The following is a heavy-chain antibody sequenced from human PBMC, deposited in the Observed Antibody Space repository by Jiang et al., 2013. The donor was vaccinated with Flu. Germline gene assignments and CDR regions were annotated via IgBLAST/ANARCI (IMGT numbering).Heavy chain of an antibody. Sequence: GPGLVKPSETLSLTCTVSGGSISSYYWSWIRQPPGKGLEWIGYIYYSGSTNYNPSLKSRVTISVDTSKNQFSLRLSSVTAADTAVYYCAREIRYSGYDYGFDYWGQGTQATVSS. CDR1: GGSISSYY. J-gene: IGHJ4*02. V-gene: IGHV4-59*01. CDR2: IYYSGST. D-gene: IGHD5-12*01. CDR3: AREIRYSGYDYGFDY.